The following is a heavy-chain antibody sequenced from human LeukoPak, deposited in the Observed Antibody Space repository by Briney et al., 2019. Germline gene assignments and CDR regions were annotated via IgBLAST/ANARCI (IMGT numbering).Heavy chain of an antibody. CDR3: ARDRGGIGYYMDV. CDR2: ISSSIGNI. J-gene: IGHJ6*03. D-gene: IGHD3-16*02. V-gene: IGHV3-48*01. CDR1: GFTFSSYS. Sequence: GGSLRLSCAASGFTFSSYSMNWGRQAPGKGVGWGSYISSSIGNIYYADSVKGRFTISRDNAKTSLYLQMNSLRAEDTALYYCARDRGGIGYYMDVWGKGTTVTVSS.